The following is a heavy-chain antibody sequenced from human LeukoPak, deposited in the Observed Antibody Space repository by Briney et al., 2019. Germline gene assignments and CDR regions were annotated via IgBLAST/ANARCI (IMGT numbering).Heavy chain of an antibody. V-gene: IGHV3-23*01. J-gene: IGHJ4*02. CDR2: NCGSGGST. D-gene: IGHD1-26*01. Sequence: QPGRPLRLSCAASGFTFSSYAMSWVRQAPGKGLEWVSGNCGSGGSTYYADSVKGRFTISRDNSKNTIYLQMNSLRTEDAAVYYCARDRGSGSYYIGGEFDYWGQGTVVTV. CDR3: ARDRGSGSYYIGGEFDY. CDR1: GFTFSSYA.